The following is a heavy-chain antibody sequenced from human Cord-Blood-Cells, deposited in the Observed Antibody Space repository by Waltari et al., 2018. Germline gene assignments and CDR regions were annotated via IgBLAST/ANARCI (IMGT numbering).Heavy chain of an antibody. CDR2: IYYRGST. D-gene: IGHD6-6*01. Sequence: QVQLQESGPGLVKPSETLSLTCTVSGGSLSSYYWSWIRQPPGKGLEWIGYIYYRGSTNYNPSLKSRVTISVDTSKNQFSLKLSSVTAADTAVYYCARGSKYSSSLLDYWGQGTLVTVSS. CDR3: ARGSKYSSSLLDY. CDR1: GGSLSSYY. J-gene: IGHJ4*02. V-gene: IGHV4-59*01.